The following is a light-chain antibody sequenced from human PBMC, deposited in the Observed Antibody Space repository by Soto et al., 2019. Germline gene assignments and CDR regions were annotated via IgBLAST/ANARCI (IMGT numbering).Light chain of an antibody. V-gene: IGKV3-20*01. Sequence: VWTQSTGTLSLSPGERATLSCRASQSVSSSHLAWYQQKPGQAPRLLIYGASSRATGIPDRFRGSGSGADFTLPINRLEPADSAVYLCQQHTRPPTPFRQGTRLEI. CDR2: GAS. CDR3: QQHTRPPTP. J-gene: IGKJ5*01. CDR1: QSVSSSH.